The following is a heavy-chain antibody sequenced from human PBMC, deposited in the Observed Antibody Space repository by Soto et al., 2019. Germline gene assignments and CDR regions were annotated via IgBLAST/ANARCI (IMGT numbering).Heavy chain of an antibody. CDR2: INAGNGNT. Sequence: QVQLVQSGAEEKKPGASVKVSCKASGYTFTAYAMHWERQAPGQRLEWMGWINAGNGNTKYSQKFQGRVTITRDTSASTAYMELSSLRSEDTAAYYCARAMAVPADFDYWGQGTLVTVSS. J-gene: IGHJ4*02. V-gene: IGHV1-3*05. D-gene: IGHD6-19*01. CDR3: ARAMAVPADFDY. CDR1: GYTFTAYA.